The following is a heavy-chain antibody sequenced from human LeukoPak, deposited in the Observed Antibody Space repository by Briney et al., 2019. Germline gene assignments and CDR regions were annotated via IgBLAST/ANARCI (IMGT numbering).Heavy chain of an antibody. Sequence: ASVKVSCKASGYTLTGYVMNWVRQAPGQGLEWMAWINPNSGGTNYSQKFQGRVTMTRDTSITTAYMELSRLRSEDTAVYYCATVVVNWNNNYYYYAMDVWGQGTTVTVSS. CDR2: INPNSGGT. CDR1: GYTLTGYV. CDR3: ATVVVNWNNNYYYYAMDV. V-gene: IGHV1-2*02. J-gene: IGHJ6*02. D-gene: IGHD1/OR15-1a*01.